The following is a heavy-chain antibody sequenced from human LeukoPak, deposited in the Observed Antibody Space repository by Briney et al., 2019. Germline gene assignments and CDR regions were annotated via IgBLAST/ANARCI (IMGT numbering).Heavy chain of an antibody. D-gene: IGHD3-10*01. J-gene: IGHJ4*02. V-gene: IGHV4-61*05. CDR1: GGSISSSSYY. CDR2: IYYSGST. CDR3: ARAGYYYGSGSYYNTPHFDY. Sequence: SETLSLTCTVSGGSISSSSYYWGWIRQPPGKGLEYVGYIYYSGSTYYNPSLKSRVTISVDTSKNQFSLKLSSVTAADTAVYCCARAGYYYGSGSYYNTPHFDYWGQGTLVTVSS.